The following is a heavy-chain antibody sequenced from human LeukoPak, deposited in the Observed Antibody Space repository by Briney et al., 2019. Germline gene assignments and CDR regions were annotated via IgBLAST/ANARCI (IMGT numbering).Heavy chain of an antibody. J-gene: IGHJ4*02. V-gene: IGHV3-7*03. D-gene: IGHD6-19*01. CDR1: GFNFRDHW. CDR3: VKNDGWFHLAQ. Sequence: GGSLRLSCAVSGFNFRDHWMDWVRQAPGKGLQWVGHIKNDGSETYYLDSLKGRFSISRDNTNNALYLQMDSLRAEDTAVYYCVKNDGWFHLAQWGQGTLVTVSS. CDR2: IKNDGSET.